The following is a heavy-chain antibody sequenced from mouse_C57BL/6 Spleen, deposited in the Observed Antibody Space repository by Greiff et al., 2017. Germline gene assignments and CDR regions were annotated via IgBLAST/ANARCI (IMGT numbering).Heavy chain of an antibody. V-gene: IGHV1-54*01. CDR3: AREDYYGKGYYAMDY. CDR1: GYAFTNYL. CDR2: INPGSGGT. D-gene: IGHD2-1*01. J-gene: IGHJ4*01. Sequence: QVQLQQSGAELVRPGTSVKVSCKASGYAFTNYLIEWVKQRPGQGLEWIGVINPGSGGTNYNEKFKGKATLTADKSSSTAYMQLSSLTSEYSAVYFCAREDYYGKGYYAMDYGGQGTSVTVSS.